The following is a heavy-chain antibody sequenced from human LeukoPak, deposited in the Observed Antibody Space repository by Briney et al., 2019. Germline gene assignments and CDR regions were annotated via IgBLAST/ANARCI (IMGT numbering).Heavy chain of an antibody. D-gene: IGHD3-10*01. CDR3: ARGSRRELLHAFDI. CDR2: IYYSGST. Sequence: PSETLSLTCTVSGDSISSSSYYWGWIRQPPGKGLEWIGSIYYSGSTYYNPSLKSRVTISVDTSKNQFSLKLSSVTAADTAVYYCARGSRRELLHAFDIWGQGTMVTVSS. V-gene: IGHV4-39*07. J-gene: IGHJ3*02. CDR1: GDSISSSSYY.